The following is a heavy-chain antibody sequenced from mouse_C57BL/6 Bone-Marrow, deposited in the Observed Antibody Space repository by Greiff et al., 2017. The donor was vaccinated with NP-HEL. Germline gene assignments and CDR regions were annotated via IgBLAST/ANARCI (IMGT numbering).Heavy chain of an antibody. J-gene: IGHJ3*01. Sequence: QVQLQQPGAELVKPGASVKLSCKASGYTFTTYWMPWVKQRPGQGLEWIGEIDPSDSYTNYNQKFKGKATLTVDTSSSTAYMQLSSLTSEDSAVYYCARKAFYGRSYEFAYWGQGTRVTVSA. V-gene: IGHV1-50*01. CDR1: GYTFTTYW. D-gene: IGHD1-1*01. CDR2: IDPSDSYT. CDR3: ARKAFYGRSYEFAY.